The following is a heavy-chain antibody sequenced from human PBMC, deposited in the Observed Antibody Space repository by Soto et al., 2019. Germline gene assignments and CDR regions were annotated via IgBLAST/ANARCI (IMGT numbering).Heavy chain of an antibody. V-gene: IGHV3-23*01. CDR3: AKDPTEYYDILTGYYNGNYFDY. Sequence: GGSLRLSCAASGFTFSSYAMSWVRQAPGKGLEWVSAISGSGGSTYYADSVKGRFTISRDNSKNTLYLQMNSLRAEDTAVYYCAKDPTEYYDILTGYYNGNYFDYWGQGTLVTVSS. J-gene: IGHJ4*02. CDR2: ISGSGGST. D-gene: IGHD3-9*01. CDR1: GFTFSSYA.